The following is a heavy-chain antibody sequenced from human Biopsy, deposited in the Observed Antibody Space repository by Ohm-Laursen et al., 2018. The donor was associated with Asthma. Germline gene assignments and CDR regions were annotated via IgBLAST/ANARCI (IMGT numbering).Heavy chain of an antibody. V-gene: IGHV3-53*01. CDR3: ARGDTGGWSQYYFDY. Sequence: GSLRLSCAASGFTVSRDYMFWVRQAPGKGLEWVSVIYSGGTSHTADSVRGRFTISRDYSKNTLYLQMNSLRAEDTAVYYCARGDTGGWSQYYFDYWGQGTLVTVSS. CDR1: GFTVSRDY. J-gene: IGHJ4*02. D-gene: IGHD2-8*02. CDR2: IYSGGTS.